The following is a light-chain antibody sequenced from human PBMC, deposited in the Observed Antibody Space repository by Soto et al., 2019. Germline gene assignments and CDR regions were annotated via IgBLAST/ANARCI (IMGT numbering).Light chain of an antibody. V-gene: IGKV3-15*01. CDR1: KSVSNN. CDR2: GAS. Sequence: EVVLTQSPATLSVSQGERAILSCRASKSVSNNLAWYQQKPGQAPRLLIYGASNRATGIPARFSGSWSGTEFTLTISRLQSEDSAVYFCQHYNEWPLTFGGGTQVEI. J-gene: IGKJ4*01. CDR3: QHYNEWPLT.